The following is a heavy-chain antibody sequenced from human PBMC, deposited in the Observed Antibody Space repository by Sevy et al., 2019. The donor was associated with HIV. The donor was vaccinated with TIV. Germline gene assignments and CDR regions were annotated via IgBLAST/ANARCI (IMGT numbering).Heavy chain of an antibody. Sequence: GGSLRLSCAASGFTFSSYAMHWVRQAPGKGLEWVAVISYDGSNKYYADSVKGRFTISRDNSKNTLYLQMNSLRAEDTDVYYCARASEYSRVWYFDYWGQGTLVTVSS. D-gene: IGHD6-6*01. CDR3: ARASEYSRVWYFDY. V-gene: IGHV3-30-3*01. CDR1: GFTFSSYA. J-gene: IGHJ4*02. CDR2: ISYDGSNK.